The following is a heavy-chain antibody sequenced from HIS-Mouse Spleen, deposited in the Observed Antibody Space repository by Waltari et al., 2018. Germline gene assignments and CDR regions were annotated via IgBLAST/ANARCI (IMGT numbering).Heavy chain of an antibody. D-gene: IGHD6-19*01. J-gene: IGHJ3*02. V-gene: IGHV3-30-3*01. CDR2: NSYVGSNK. CDR3: ARVNGIAVAGTDAFDI. Sequence: QVQLVESGGGVVQPGRSLRLACAASGFTFSSYAMHWVRQAPGKGLGCVAINSYVGSNKYYADSVKGRFTISRDNSKNTLYLQMNSLRAEDTAVYYCARVNGIAVAGTDAFDIWGQGTMVTVSS. CDR1: GFTFSSYA.